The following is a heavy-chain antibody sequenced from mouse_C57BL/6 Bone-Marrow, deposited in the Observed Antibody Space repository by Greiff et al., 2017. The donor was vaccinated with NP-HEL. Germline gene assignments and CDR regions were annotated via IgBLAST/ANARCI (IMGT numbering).Heavy chain of an antibody. V-gene: IGHV1-67*01. CDR3: ARRGQLRLLAMDY. CDR1: GYTFTDYA. Sequence: QVQLQQSGPELVRPGVSVKISCKGSGYTFTDYAMHWVKQSHAKSLEWIGVISTYYGDASYNQKVKDKATMTVDKSSSTAYMELARLTSEYSAVYYCARRGQLRLLAMDYWGQGTSVTVSS. J-gene: IGHJ4*01. D-gene: IGHD3-2*02. CDR2: ISTYYGDA.